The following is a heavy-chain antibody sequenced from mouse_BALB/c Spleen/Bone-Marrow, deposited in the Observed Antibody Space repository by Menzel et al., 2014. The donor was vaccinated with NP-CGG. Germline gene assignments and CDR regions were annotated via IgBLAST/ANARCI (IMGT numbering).Heavy chain of an antibody. J-gene: IGHJ2*01. Sequence: VNVVESGPGLVAPSQSLSIPCTVSGFSLTGYGVNWVRQPPGKGLEWLGMIWGDGSTDYNSALKSRLSISKDNSKSQVFLKMNSLQTDDTARYYCARDHYYGYFDYWGQGTTLTVSS. CDR1: GFSLTGYG. CDR3: ARDHYYGYFDY. CDR2: IWGDGST. V-gene: IGHV2-6-7*01. D-gene: IGHD1-2*01.